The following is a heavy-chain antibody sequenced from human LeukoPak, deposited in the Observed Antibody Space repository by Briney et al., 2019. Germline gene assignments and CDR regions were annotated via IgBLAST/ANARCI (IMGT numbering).Heavy chain of an antibody. V-gene: IGHV3-9*01. CDR2: ISWNSSSI. CDR1: GFTFDDYA. CDR3: AKGRGSSARYYFDY. Sequence: GGSLRLSCAASGFTFDDYAMHWVRQAPGKGLEWVSGISWNSSSISYEDSVKGRFTISRDNAKNSLYLQMNSLRAEDTALYYCAKGRGSSARYYFDYWGQGTLVTVSS. J-gene: IGHJ4*02. D-gene: IGHD1-26*01.